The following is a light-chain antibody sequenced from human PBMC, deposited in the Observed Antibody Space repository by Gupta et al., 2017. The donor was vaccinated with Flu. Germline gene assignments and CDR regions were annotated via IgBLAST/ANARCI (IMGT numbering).Light chain of an antibody. Sequence: QSALTHPRSVSGSPGQSVTISCAETSSDVGGYNYVSWYQQHPGKAPKVMVYDVSQRPSGVPDRFSGSKSGNTASLTISGLQAEDEADYYCCSYAGSFTWVFGGGTKLTVL. V-gene: IGLV2-11*01. J-gene: IGLJ3*02. CDR3: CSYAGSFTWV. CDR2: DVS. CDR1: SSDVGGYNY.